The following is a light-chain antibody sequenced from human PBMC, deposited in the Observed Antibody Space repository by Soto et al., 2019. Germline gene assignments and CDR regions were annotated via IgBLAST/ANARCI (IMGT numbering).Light chain of an antibody. CDR1: QSVSSN. CDR3: QQYNNFWT. V-gene: IGKV3-15*01. CDR2: GAS. Sequence: EIVMTQSPATLSVSPGERATLSCRASQSVSSNLAWYQQKPGQAPRLLIYGASTRATGIPARFSGSGSGTEFTLTISSLQSEDFAVYYCQQYNNFWTFGQGXKVDIK. J-gene: IGKJ1*01.